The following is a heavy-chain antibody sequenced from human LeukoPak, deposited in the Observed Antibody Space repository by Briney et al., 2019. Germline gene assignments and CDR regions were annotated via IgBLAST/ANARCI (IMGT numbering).Heavy chain of an antibody. D-gene: IGHD3-22*01. J-gene: IGHJ6*03. CDR1: GFTFRSYW. CDR3: ARRYYDSSGYPKFYYYYYMDV. CDR2: IKQEGSEK. Sequence: GGSLRLSCAASGFTFRSYWMTWVRQAPGKGLEWVANIKQEGSEKYYVDSVKGRFTIYRDKAKNSLYLQMNSLRAEDTAVYYCARRYYDSSGYPKFYYYYYMDVWGTGTTVIVSS. V-gene: IGHV3-7*01.